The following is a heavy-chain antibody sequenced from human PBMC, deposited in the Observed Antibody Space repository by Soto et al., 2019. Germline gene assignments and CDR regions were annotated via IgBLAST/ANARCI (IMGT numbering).Heavy chain of an antibody. Sequence: QVQLAESGGGVVQPGRSLRLSCAASGFTFSSYGMHWVRQAPGKGLEWVAVIWYDGSNKYYADSVKGRFTISRDNSKNTLYLQMNSLRAEDTAVYYCARDGGSYGGFDYWGQGTLVTVSS. J-gene: IGHJ4*02. CDR1: GFTFSSYG. D-gene: IGHD1-26*01. V-gene: IGHV3-33*01. CDR2: IWYDGSNK. CDR3: ARDGGSYGGFDY.